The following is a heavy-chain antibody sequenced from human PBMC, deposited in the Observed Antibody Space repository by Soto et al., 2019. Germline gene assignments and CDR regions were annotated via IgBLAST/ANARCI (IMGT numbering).Heavy chain of an antibody. CDR2: IYYSGST. V-gene: IGHV4-30-4*01. CDR3: ARDAVLYDREGY. Sequence: SETLSLTCTVSGGSISSGDYYWSWIRQPPGKGLEWIGYIYYSGSTYYNPSLKSRVTISVDTSKNQFSLKLSSVTAADTAVYYCARDAVLYDREGYWGQGTLVTVSS. J-gene: IGHJ4*02. CDR1: GGSISSGDYY. D-gene: IGHD3-22*01.